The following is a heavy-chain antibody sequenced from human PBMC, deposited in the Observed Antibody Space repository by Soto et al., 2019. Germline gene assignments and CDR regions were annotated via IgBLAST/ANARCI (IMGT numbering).Heavy chain of an antibody. Sequence: QVQLVQSGAEEKKAGASVKVSCKASGYTFTSYAMHWVRQAPGQRLEWMGWINAGNGNTKYSQKFQGRVTITRDTSARTAYIDLSSLRSDDTAVYYCARLLAGYLSGYYYAMVVLGQGPPVTLSS. CDR3: ARLLAGYLSGYYYAMVV. CDR1: GYTFTSYA. V-gene: IGHV1-3*05. CDR2: INAGNGNT. J-gene: IGHJ6*02. D-gene: IGHD5-18*01.